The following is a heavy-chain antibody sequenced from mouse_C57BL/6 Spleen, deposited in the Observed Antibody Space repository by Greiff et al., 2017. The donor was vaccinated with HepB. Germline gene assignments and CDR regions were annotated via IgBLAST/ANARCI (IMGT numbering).Heavy chain of an antibody. CDR3: ARVGYDYDFSWFAY. V-gene: IGHV5-16*01. CDR2: INYDGSST. Sequence: EVQRVESEGGLVQPGRSMKLSCTASGFTFSDYYMAWVRQVPEKGLEWVANINYDGSSTYYLDSLKSRFIISRDNAKNILYLQMSSLKSEDTATYYCARVGYDYDFSWFAYWGQGTLVTVSA. D-gene: IGHD2-4*01. CDR1: GFTFSDYY. J-gene: IGHJ3*01.